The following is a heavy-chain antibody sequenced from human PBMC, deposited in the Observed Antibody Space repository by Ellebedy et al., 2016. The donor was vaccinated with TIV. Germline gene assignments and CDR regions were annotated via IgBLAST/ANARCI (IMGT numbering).Heavy chain of an antibody. Sequence: PGGSLRLSCSASGFTFSSYAMYWVRQATGKGLEWVSSVSGDTYRTYYANSVKGRFTISRDNSKNTLYLQMDSLRVEDTAVYDCAKDRGYSNDVDWPDPWGQGTLVTVSS. D-gene: IGHD1-1*01. CDR2: VSGDTYRT. CDR3: AKDRGYSNDVDWPDP. J-gene: IGHJ5*02. V-gene: IGHV3-23*01. CDR1: GFTFSSYA.